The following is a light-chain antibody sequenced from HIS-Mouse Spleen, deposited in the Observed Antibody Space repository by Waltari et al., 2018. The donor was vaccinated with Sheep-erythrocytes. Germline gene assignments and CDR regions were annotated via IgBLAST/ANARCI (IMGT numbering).Light chain of an antibody. CDR1: KLGDKY. J-gene: IGLJ1*01. V-gene: IGLV3-1*01. CDR2: QDS. Sequence: SYELTQPPSVSVSPGQTASITCSGAKLGDKYACWYQQKPGQSPLLVIYQDSKRPSGIPERFSGSNSGNTATLTISGTQAMDEADYYCQAWDSSTYVFGTGTKVTVL. CDR3: QAWDSSTYV.